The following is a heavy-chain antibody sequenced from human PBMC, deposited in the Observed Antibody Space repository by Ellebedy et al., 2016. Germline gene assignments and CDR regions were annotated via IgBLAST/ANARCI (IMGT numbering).Heavy chain of an antibody. CDR3: ARGDYGGKSPGRA. J-gene: IGHJ5*02. Sequence: ASVKVSXXASGYTLTSYYMNWVRQAPGQGIEWLGIINPSGGNTNYAQKFQGRVSMATDTSTTTVYMESSSLRSEDTALYYCARGDYGGKSPGRAWGQGTLVTVSS. D-gene: IGHD4-23*01. CDR2: INPSGGNT. CDR1: GYTLTSYY. V-gene: IGHV1-46*01.